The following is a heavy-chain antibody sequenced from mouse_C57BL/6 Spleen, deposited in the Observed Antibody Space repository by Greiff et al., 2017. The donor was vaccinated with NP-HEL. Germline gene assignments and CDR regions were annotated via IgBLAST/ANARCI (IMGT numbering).Heavy chain of an antibody. CDR2: INPYNGDT. CDR1: GYSFTGYF. Sequence: EVQLQQSGPELVKPGDSVKISCKASGYSFTGYFMNWVMQSHGKSLEWIGRINPYNGDTFYNQKFKGKATLTVDKSSSPAHMELRSLTSEDSAVYYCAINYYGSRPVDYWGQGTTLTVSS. V-gene: IGHV1-20*01. D-gene: IGHD1-1*01. CDR3: AINYYGSRPVDY. J-gene: IGHJ2*01.